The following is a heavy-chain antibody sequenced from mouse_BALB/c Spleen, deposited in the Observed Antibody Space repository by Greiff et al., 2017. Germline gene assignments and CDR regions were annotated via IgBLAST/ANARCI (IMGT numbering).Heavy chain of an antibody. Sequence: EVKLVESGGGLVKPGGSLKLSCAASGFTFSDYYMYWVRQTPEKRLEWVATISDGGSYTYYPDSVKGRFTISRDNAKNNLYLQMSSLKSEDTAMYYCARDYDGYSAWFAYWGQGTLVTVSA. D-gene: IGHD2-3*01. CDR2: ISDGGSYT. J-gene: IGHJ3*01. CDR1: GFTFSDYY. V-gene: IGHV5-4*02. CDR3: ARDYDGYSAWFAY.